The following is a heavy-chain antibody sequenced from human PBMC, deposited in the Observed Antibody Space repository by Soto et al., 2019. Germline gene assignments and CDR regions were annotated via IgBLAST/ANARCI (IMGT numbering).Heavy chain of an antibody. Sequence: ASVKVSCKASGYTFTSYDINWVRQATGQGLEWMGWMNPNSGNTGYAQKFQGRVTMTRNTSISTAYMELSSLRSEDTAVYYCARVARKVVPAAMGYWGQGTLVTVSS. D-gene: IGHD2-2*01. CDR1: GYTFTSYD. J-gene: IGHJ4*02. CDR2: MNPNSGNT. CDR3: ARVARKVVPAAMGY. V-gene: IGHV1-8*01.